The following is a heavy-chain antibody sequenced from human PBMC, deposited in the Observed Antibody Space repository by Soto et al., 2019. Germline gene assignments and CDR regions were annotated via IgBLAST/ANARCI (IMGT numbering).Heavy chain of an antibody. J-gene: IGHJ5*02. D-gene: IGHD1-7*01. V-gene: IGHV4-59*08. CDR1: GGSISSYY. CDR2: IYYSGST. Sequence: ETLSLTCTVSGGSISSYYCSWIRQPPGKGLEWIGYIYYSGSTNYNPSLKSRVTISVDTSKNQFSLKLSSVTAADTAVYYCARRGITGNTYWFDPWGQGTLVTVSS. CDR3: ARRGITGNTYWFDP.